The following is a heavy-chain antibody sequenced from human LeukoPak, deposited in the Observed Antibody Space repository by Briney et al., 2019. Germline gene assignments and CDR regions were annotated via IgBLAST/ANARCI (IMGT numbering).Heavy chain of an antibody. V-gene: IGHV1-2*02. D-gene: IGHD5-18*01. CDR1: GYTFTGYY. CDR3: ARDLDTAGYYFDY. J-gene: IGHJ4*02. CDR2: INPNSGGT. Sequence: ASVKVSCEASGYTFTGYYMHWVRQAPGQGLEWMGWINPNSGGTNYAQKFQGRVTMTRDTSISTAYMELSRLRSDDTAVYYCARDLDTAGYYFDYWGQGTLVTVSS.